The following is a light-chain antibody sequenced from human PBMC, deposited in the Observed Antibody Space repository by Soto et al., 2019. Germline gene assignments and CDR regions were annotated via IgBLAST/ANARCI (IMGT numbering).Light chain of an antibody. CDR1: QSVTSN. Sequence: IVMTQSPATLSVSPGERATLSCRASQSVTSNLAWYQQKPGQAPRLLIYGASTRATGIPARFSGSGSGTEFTLTISSLQSEDFAVYYCEQYHNWPYTFGQGTTLDIK. CDR3: EQYHNWPYT. J-gene: IGKJ2*01. CDR2: GAS. V-gene: IGKV3-15*01.